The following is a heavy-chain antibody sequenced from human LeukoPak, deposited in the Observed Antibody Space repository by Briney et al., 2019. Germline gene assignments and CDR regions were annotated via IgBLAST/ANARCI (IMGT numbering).Heavy chain of an antibody. V-gene: IGHV3-23*01. CDR2: ISGSGGST. CDR3: AKGDYYGSGSYFFDS. J-gene: IGHJ4*02. D-gene: IGHD3-10*01. Sequence: PGGSLRLSCVASGFTFSSNAMSWVRQAPGKGLEWVSAISGSGGSTYHAESVKGRFTISGDNSKNTLYLQMNSLRAEDTAVYYCAKGDYYGSGSYFFDSWGQGALVTVSS. CDR1: GFTFSSNA.